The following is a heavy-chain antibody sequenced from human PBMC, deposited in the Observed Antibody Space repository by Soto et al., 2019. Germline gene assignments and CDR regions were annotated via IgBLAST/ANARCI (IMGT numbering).Heavy chain of an antibody. D-gene: IGHD2-8*01. CDR2: ISTDGSVK. CDR3: ARDLDTTNHFSWFDP. J-gene: IGHJ5*02. CDR1: GFTFRNYG. V-gene: IGHV3-30*03. Sequence: ESGGGVVQPGSSLRLSCAASGFTFRNYGMHWVRQAPGKGLEWVAIISTDGSVKYYADSVKGRFTISRDNSKNTLYLQVSSLTPEDTAVYYCARDLDTTNHFSWFDPWGQGTLVTVSS.